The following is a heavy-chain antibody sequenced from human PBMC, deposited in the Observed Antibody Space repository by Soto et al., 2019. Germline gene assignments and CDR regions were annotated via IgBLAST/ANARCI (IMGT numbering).Heavy chain of an antibody. V-gene: IGHV3-23*01. CDR3: AKEGTLRGYGYSSSWYDRSYYYYGMDV. CDR1: GFTFSSYA. CDR2: ISGSGGST. J-gene: IGHJ6*02. Sequence: PGGSLRLSCAASGFTFSSYAMSWVRQAPGKGLEWVSAISGSGGSTYYADSVKGRFTISRDNSKNTLYLQMNSLRAEDTAVYYCAKEGTLRGYGYSSSWYDRSYYYYGMDVWAQGTTVTVSS. D-gene: IGHD6-13*01.